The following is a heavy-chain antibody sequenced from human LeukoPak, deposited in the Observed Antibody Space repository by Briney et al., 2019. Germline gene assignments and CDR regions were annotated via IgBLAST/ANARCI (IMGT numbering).Heavy chain of an antibody. V-gene: IGHV4-39*01. D-gene: IGHD5-12*01. CDR1: GGSISSSSYC. CDR3: ARHAYSGYVDAFDI. J-gene: IGHJ3*02. CDR2: IYYSGST. Sequence: PSETLSLTCTVSGGSISSSSYCWGWIRQPPGKGLEWIGSIYYSGSTYYNPSLKSRVTISVDTSKNQFSLKLSSVTAADTAVYYCARHAYSGYVDAFDIWGQGTMVTVSS.